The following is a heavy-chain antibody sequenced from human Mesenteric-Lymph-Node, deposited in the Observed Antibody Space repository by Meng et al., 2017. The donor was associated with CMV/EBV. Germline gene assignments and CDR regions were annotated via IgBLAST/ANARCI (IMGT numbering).Heavy chain of an antibody. Sequence: GESLKIPCVASGFAFSDFAISWVRQASGKGLDWVSTISFSGHSTYYADSVKGQFTVSRDNSKNTLSLQMNTLRAEDTAVYYCAKRTGITRAFDIWGQGTMVTVSS. J-gene: IGHJ3*02. CDR3: AKRTGITRAFDI. V-gene: IGHV3-23*01. CDR2: ISFSGHST. CDR1: GFAFSDFA. D-gene: IGHD3-10*01.